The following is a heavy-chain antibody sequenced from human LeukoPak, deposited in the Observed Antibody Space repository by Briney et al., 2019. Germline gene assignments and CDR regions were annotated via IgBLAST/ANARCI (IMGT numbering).Heavy chain of an antibody. CDR3: ARETYSSFDS. CDR1: GFTFSDYA. V-gene: IGHV3-30*01. D-gene: IGHD6-13*01. CDR2: ISYDGSNK. J-gene: IGHJ4*02. Sequence: GRSLRLSCAASGFTFSDYAMHWVRQAPGKGLEWVAIISYDGSNKYFADSVKGRFTISRDNSKNTLYLQMNSPRAEDAAVYYCARETYSSFDSWGQGTLVTVSS.